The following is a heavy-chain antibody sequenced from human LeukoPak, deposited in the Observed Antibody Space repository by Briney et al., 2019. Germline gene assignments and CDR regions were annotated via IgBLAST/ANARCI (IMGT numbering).Heavy chain of an antibody. CDR2: ISDTSSHI. Sequence: GGSLRLSCAASGFIFSSYSMNWVRQAPGKGPEGVSSISDTSSHIYYADSVKARFTVSRDNARNSLYLQMNSLRVEDTAVYYCAREYSAYVPDYWGQGTLVTVSS. CDR3: AREYSAYVPDY. CDR1: GFIFSSYS. D-gene: IGHD5-12*01. J-gene: IGHJ4*02. V-gene: IGHV3-21*01.